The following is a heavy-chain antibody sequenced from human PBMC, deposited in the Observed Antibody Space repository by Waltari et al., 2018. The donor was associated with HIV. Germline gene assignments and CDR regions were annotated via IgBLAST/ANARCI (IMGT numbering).Heavy chain of an antibody. D-gene: IGHD6-13*01. CDR1: GFTFDDHA. CDR2: ISWDGGST. J-gene: IGHJ4*02. CDR3: AKSLAAAGTGGVDY. Sequence: EVQLVESGGVVVQPGGSLRLSCAASGFTFDDHALHWVRQAPGKGLEWVSLISWDGGSTYYADSVKGRFTISRDNSKNSLYLQMNSLRAEDTALYYCAKSLAAAGTGGVDYWGQGTLVTVSS. V-gene: IGHV3-43D*04.